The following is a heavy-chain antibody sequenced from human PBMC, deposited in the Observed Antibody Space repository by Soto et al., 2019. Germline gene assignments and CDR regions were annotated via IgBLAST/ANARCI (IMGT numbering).Heavy chain of an antibody. V-gene: IGHV4-61*01. CDR3: ARDLADFYYYYGMDV. J-gene: IGHJ6*02. CDR1: GGSVSSGSYY. CDR2: IYYSGST. D-gene: IGHD2-15*01. Sequence: PSETLSLTCTVSGGSVSSGSYYWSWIRQPPGKGLEWIGYIYYSGSTNYNPSLKSRVTISVDTSKNQFSLKLSSVTAADTAVYYCARDLADFYYYYGMDVWGQGTTVTVSS.